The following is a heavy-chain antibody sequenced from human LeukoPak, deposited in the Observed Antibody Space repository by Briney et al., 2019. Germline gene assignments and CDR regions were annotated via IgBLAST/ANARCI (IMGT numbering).Heavy chain of an antibody. CDR1: GYSISNGYY. D-gene: IGHD2-15*01. J-gene: IGHJ4*02. V-gene: IGHV4-38-2*01. Sequence: SETLSLTCAVSGYSISNGYYWGWIRQPPGKGLEWIGSIYHSGSSYYNPSLRSRGSFSVDTSKNHSSLKLTSVTAVDTAVYYCARAGSGSRDYFDYWGQGTLVTVSS. CDR3: ARAGSGSRDYFDY. CDR2: IYHSGSS.